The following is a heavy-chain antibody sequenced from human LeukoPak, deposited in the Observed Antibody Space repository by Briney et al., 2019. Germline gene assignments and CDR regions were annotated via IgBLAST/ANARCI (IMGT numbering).Heavy chain of an antibody. CDR1: GYTFTSYG. Sequence: ASVKVSYKASGYTFTSYGISWVRQAPGQGLEWMGWISTYNDNRNYAQKLQGRVTMTTDTSTSTAYMELRSLRSDDTAMYYCARDQEAVTAIPRYWGQGTLVTVSS. J-gene: IGHJ4*02. V-gene: IGHV1-18*01. CDR2: ISTYNDNR. CDR3: ARDQEAVTAIPRY. D-gene: IGHD2-21*02.